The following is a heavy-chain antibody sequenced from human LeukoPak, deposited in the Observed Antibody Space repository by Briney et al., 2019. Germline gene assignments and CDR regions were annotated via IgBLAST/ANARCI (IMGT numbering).Heavy chain of an antibody. CDR1: GYTLTELS. J-gene: IGHJ4*02. CDR3: ATGRPYDSWSGRNSIDY. D-gene: IGHD3-3*01. CDR2: FDPEDGET. Sequence: GASVKVSCKVSGYTLTELSMHWVRQAPGKGLEWMGGFDPEDGETIYAQKFQGRVTMTEDTSTDTAYMELSSLRSEDTAVYYCATGRPYDSWSGRNSIDYWGQGTLATVSS. V-gene: IGHV1-24*01.